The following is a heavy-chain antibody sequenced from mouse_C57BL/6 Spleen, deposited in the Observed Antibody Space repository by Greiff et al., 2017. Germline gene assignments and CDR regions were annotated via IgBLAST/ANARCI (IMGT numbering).Heavy chain of an antibody. CDR2: INYDGSST. Sequence: EVNVVESEGGLVQPGSSMKLSCTASGFTFSDYYMAWVRQVPEKGLEWVANINYDGSSTYYLDSLKSRFIISRDNAKNILYLQMSSLKSEDTATYYCARDGRANFHYFDYWGQGTTLTVSS. CDR1: GFTFSDYY. V-gene: IGHV5-16*01. CDR3: ARDGRANFHYFDY. D-gene: IGHD3-1*01. J-gene: IGHJ2*01.